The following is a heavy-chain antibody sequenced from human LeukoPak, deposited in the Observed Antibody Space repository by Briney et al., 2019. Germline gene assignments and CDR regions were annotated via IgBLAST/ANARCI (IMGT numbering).Heavy chain of an antibody. J-gene: IGHJ6*02. CDR3: ARDRSIVGATYYYYGMDV. Sequence: ASVKVSCKASGYTFTSYGISWVRQAPGQGLEWMGWISAYNGNTNYAQKLQGRVTMTTDTSTSTAYMELRSLRSDDTAVYYCARDRSIVGATYYYYGMDVWGQGTTVTVSS. CDR2: ISAYNGNT. CDR1: GYTFTSYG. D-gene: IGHD1-26*01. V-gene: IGHV1-18*01.